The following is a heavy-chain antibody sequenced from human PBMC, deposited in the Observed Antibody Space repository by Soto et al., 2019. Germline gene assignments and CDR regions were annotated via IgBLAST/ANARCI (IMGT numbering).Heavy chain of an antibody. Sequence: LRLSCAASGFTFSSYAMSWVRQAPGKGLEWVPAISGSGGSTYYADSVKGRFTISRDNSKNTLYLQMNSLRAEDTAVYYCAKRVRGPIQRSDLFDPCGQGTLVTVSS. CDR3: AKRVRGPIQRSDLFDP. CDR1: GFTFSSYA. V-gene: IGHV3-23*01. CDR2: ISGSGGST. D-gene: IGHD3-10*01. J-gene: IGHJ5*02.